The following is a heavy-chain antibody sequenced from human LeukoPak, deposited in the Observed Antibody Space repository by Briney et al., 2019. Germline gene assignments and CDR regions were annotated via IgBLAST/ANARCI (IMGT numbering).Heavy chain of an antibody. J-gene: IGHJ4*02. CDR1: GYTFTSYY. V-gene: IGHV1-46*01. CDR3: ARDGHGSGSQRPYYFDY. CDR2: INPSGGST. D-gene: IGHD3-10*01. Sequence: ASVKVSCKASGYTFTSYYMHWVRQAPGQGLEWMGIINPSGGSTSYAQKFQGRATMTRDTSTSTVYMELSSLRSEDTAVYYCARDGHGSGSQRPYYFDYWGQGTLVTVSS.